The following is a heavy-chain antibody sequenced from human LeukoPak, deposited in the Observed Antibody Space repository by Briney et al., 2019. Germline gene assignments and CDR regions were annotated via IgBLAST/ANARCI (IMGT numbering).Heavy chain of an antibody. CDR3: ARFPGSPKWYYFDY. CDR1: GGSISSSSYY. J-gene: IGHJ4*02. D-gene: IGHD3-10*01. Sequence: PSETLSLTCTVSGGSISSSSYYWGWIRQPPGKGLEWIGTIYYSGSTYYNPSLKSRVTISVDTSKNQISLKLNYVIAADTAVYYCARFPGSPKWYYFDYWGQGTLVTVSS. V-gene: IGHV4-39*01. CDR2: IYYSGST.